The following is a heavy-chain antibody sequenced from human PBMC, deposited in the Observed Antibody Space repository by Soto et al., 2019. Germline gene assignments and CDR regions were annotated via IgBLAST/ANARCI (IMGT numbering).Heavy chain of an antibody. CDR3: ARVPTAMVSLDY. CDR2: IYYSGST. V-gene: IGHV4-31*03. J-gene: IGHJ4*02. Sequence: QVQLQESGPGLVKPSQTLSLTCTVSGGSISSGGYYWSWIRQHPGKGLEWIGYIYYSGSTYYSPSLKSRVTLSVDTSKNQFSLHLSSVTAADTAVYYCARVPTAMVSLDYWGQGTLVTVSS. D-gene: IGHD5-18*01. CDR1: GGSISSGGYY.